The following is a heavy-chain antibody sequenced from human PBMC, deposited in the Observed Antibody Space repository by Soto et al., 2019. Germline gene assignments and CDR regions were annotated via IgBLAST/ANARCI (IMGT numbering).Heavy chain of an antibody. J-gene: IGHJ4*02. V-gene: IGHV4-30-2*01. CDR2: IYHSGST. D-gene: IGHD6-19*01. CDR1: GGSISSGGFS. CDR3: ASRVSDYFDY. Sequence: ASETLSLTCAVSGGSISSGGFSCNWIRQPPGKGLEWIGYIYHSGSTYFNPSLKSRVTMSVDRSTNQFSLKLSSVTAADTAVYYCASRVSDYFDYWGQGTPVTVS.